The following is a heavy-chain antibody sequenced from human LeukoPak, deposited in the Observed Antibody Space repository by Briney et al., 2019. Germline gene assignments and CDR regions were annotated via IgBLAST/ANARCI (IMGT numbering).Heavy chain of an antibody. CDR1: GYAFTSYY. D-gene: IGHD3-22*01. Sequence: ASVKVSCKASGYAFTSYYMHWVRQAPGQGLEWMGIINPSGGSTSYAQKFQGRVTMTRDTSTSTVYMELSSLRSEDTAVYYCARDGAPYYYDSSGYGWFDPWGQGTLVTVSS. V-gene: IGHV1-46*01. CDR3: ARDGAPYYYDSSGYGWFDP. CDR2: INPSGGST. J-gene: IGHJ5*02.